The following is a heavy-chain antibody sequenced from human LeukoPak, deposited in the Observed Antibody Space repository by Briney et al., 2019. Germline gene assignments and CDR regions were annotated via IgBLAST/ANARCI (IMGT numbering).Heavy chain of an antibody. CDR3: ARAKYREGFAHINY. J-gene: IGHJ4*02. CDR2: ITPSGGT. D-gene: IGHD5-24*01. Sequence: ASVKVSCKAAGPTFTPSAIPWVLQAPGQGLEWMGWITPSGGTNYPQKFQGRVAITWDTSITTAYMDLSRLTSDDTAVYCWARAKYREGFAHINYWSQGALVTVSS. CDR1: GPTFTPSA. V-gene: IGHV1-2*02.